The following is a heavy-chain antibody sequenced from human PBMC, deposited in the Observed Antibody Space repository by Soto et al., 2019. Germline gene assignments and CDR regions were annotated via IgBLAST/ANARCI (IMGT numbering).Heavy chain of an antibody. Sequence: EVQLVESGGGLVRPGESLRLSCAASGFTFSNAWMNWVRQAPGKGLEWVGRIKSKADGGATDYAAPVKGRFTISRDDSKNTLYLQMSSLRVEDSAVYYCARGSTDAYPGSRIFDFWGRGTLVTVSA. CDR3: ARGSTDAYPGSRIFDF. V-gene: IGHV3-15*01. CDR2: IKSKADGGAT. D-gene: IGHD3-10*01. J-gene: IGHJ4*02. CDR1: GFTFSNAW.